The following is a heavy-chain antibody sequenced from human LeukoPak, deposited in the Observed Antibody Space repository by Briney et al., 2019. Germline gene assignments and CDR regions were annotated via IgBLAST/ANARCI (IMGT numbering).Heavy chain of an antibody. Sequence: NPSETLSLTCTVSGGSISSYYWSWIRQPPGKGLEWIGYIYYSGSTNYNPSLKSRVTISVDTSKNQFSLKLSSVTAADTAVYYCARNSAYCSSTSCWDWFDPWGQGTLVTVSS. CDR2: IYYSGST. D-gene: IGHD2-2*01. CDR3: ARNSAYCSSTSCWDWFDP. CDR1: GGSISSYY. J-gene: IGHJ5*02. V-gene: IGHV4-59*01.